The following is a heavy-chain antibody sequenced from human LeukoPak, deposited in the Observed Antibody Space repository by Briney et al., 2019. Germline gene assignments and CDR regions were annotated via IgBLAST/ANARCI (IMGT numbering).Heavy chain of an antibody. D-gene: IGHD5-18*01. Sequence: GRSLRLSCAASGFTFSSYAMHWVSKAPGKELEWVAVISYDGSNKYYADSVKGRFTISRDNSKNTLYLQMNSLRAEDTAVYYCARERVVYSYGSRVDYWGQGTLVTVSS. CDR1: GFTFSSYA. J-gene: IGHJ4*02. V-gene: IGHV3-30-3*01. CDR3: ARERVVYSYGSRVDY. CDR2: ISYDGSNK.